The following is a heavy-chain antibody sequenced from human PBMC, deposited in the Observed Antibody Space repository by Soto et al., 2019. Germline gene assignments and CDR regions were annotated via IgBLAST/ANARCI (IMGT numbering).Heavy chain of an antibody. Sequence: EVQLLESGGGLVQPGGSLRLSCAASGFTFSSYAMSWVRQAPGKGLEWVSAISGSGGSTYYADSVKGRFTISRDNSKNTLYLQMNSLRAEDTAVYYCAKDPTAFGGGYYPSYYFDYWGQGTLVTVFS. CDR2: ISGSGGST. CDR3: AKDPTAFGGGYYPSYYFDY. CDR1: GFTFSSYA. D-gene: IGHD3-22*01. J-gene: IGHJ4*02. V-gene: IGHV3-23*01.